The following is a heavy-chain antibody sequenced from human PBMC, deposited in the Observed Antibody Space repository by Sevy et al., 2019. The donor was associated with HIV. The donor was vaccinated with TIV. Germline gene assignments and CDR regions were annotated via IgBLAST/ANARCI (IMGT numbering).Heavy chain of an antibody. J-gene: IGHJ5*02. CDR1: GYTLTESS. D-gene: IGHD2-2*01. Sequence: ASVKVSCKVSGYTLTESSIHWVRQAPGKGLEWMGGSDPEDGKTIYAQNFQGRVTMTEDISTDTVYMELSSLRSEDTAVYYCATITHCSDSSCYWFDPWGQGTLVTVSS. CDR2: SDPEDGKT. CDR3: ATITHCSDSSCYWFDP. V-gene: IGHV1-24*01.